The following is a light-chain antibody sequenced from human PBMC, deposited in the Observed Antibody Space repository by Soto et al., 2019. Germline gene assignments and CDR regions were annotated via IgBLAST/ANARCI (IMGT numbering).Light chain of an antibody. Sequence: QSVLTQPASVSGSPEQSITISCTGTSSDVGGYIYVSWYQQHPGKAPKLMIYDVTSRPSGVSYRFPGSMSGNTASLTLSGPHAEDEADYYCSTYTAGSSYVCGAGTKVTV. V-gene: IGLV2-14*01. CDR3: STYTAGSSYV. J-gene: IGLJ1*01. CDR2: DVT. CDR1: SSDVGGYIY.